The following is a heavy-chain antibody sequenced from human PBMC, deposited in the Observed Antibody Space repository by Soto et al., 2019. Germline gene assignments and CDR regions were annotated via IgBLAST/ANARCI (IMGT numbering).Heavy chain of an antibody. Sequence: SVKVSCQAFGYTFTGYYMHWVRQSPGQGLEWMGWINPNSGGTNYAQKFQGWVTMTRDTSISTAYMELSRLRSDDTAVYYCTRSYCSGNSCYSNDAFDIWGQGTMVTVSS. CDR3: TRSYCSGNSCYSNDAFDI. D-gene: IGHD2-15*01. J-gene: IGHJ3*02. CDR2: INPNSGGT. V-gene: IGHV1-2*04. CDR1: GYTFTGYY.